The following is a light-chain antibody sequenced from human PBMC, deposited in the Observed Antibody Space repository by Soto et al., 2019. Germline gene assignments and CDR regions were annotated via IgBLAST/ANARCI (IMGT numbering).Light chain of an antibody. Sequence: DIQMTQSPASLAASLGDRITISCRASQTISNYLNWYHQKPGKAPKLLIYASSTLQSGVPSTFSGSWSGTEFTLSISSLQPEDFGTYYCQQSYNIPFTFGPGTKVDVK. J-gene: IGKJ3*01. V-gene: IGKV1-39*01. CDR1: QTISNY. CDR2: ASS. CDR3: QQSYNIPFT.